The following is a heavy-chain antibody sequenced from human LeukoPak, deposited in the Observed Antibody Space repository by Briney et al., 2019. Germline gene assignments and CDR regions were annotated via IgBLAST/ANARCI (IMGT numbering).Heavy chain of an antibody. CDR1: GGSISSHY. Sequence: PSEALSLTCTVSGGSISSHYWSWIRQPPGKGLEWIGYIYYSGSTNYNPSLKSRVTISVDTSKNQFSLKLSSVTAADTAVYYCARDVGDHYYDSSGYYYGCYYYYMDVWGKGTTVTVSS. CDR3: ARDVGDHYYDSSGYYYGCYYYYMDV. V-gene: IGHV4-59*11. D-gene: IGHD3-22*01. J-gene: IGHJ6*03. CDR2: IYYSGST.